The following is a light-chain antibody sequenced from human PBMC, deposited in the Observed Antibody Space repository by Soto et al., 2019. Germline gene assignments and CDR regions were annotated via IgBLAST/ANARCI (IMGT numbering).Light chain of an antibody. V-gene: IGLV2-14*01. J-gene: IGLJ1*01. CDR1: SSDVGGYNY. CDR3: SSYTSSSTSLYV. CDR2: DVS. Sequence: QSALTQPASVSGSPGQSITISCTGTSSDVGGYNYVSWYQQHPGKAPKLMIYDVSNRPSGVSNRFSDSKSGNTASLTISGLQAEDEADYYCSSYTSSSTSLYVFGTGTKVTVL.